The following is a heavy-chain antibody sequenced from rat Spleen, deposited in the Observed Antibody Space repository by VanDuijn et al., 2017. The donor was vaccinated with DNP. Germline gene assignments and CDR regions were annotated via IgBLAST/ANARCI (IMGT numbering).Heavy chain of an antibody. CDR3: ATHTTGITYYFDY. V-gene: IGHV5S10*01. J-gene: IGHJ2*01. CDR1: GFTFSDYY. D-gene: IGHD1-7*01. Sequence: EVQLVESGGGLVQPGRSLKLSCAASGFTFSDYYMAWVRQAPTKGLEWVATIIYDGSKTYYRDSVKGRFTISRDNAKSTLYLQMDSLRSEDTATYYCATHTTGITYYFDYWGQGLMVTVSS. CDR2: IIYDGSKT.